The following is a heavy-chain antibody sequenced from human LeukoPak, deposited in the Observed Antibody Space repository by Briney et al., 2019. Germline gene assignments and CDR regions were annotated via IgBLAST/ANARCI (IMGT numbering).Heavy chain of an antibody. CDR3: ARMLAAAAYYYYGMDV. V-gene: IGHV3-30*04. D-gene: IGHD6-13*01. Sequence: PGGSLRLSCAASGFTFSSYAMHWVHQAPGKGLEWVAVISYDGSNKYYADSVKGRFTISRDNSKNTLYLQMNSLRAEDTAVYYCARMLAAAAYYYYGMDVWAKGPRSPSP. CDR1: GFTFSSYA. CDR2: ISYDGSNK. J-gene: IGHJ6*02.